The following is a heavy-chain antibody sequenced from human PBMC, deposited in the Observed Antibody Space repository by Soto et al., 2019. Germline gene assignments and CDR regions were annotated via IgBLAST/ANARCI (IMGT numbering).Heavy chain of an antibody. Sequence: GGSLRLSCAASGFTFSSYSMNWVRQAPGKGLEWVSYISSSSSTIYYADSVKGRFTISRDNAKNSLYLQMNSLRAEDTAVYYCARCNWEQQLTWGYYYYYMDVWGKGTTVTVSS. CDR1: GFTFSSYS. V-gene: IGHV3-48*01. CDR2: ISSSSSTI. CDR3: ARCNWEQQLTWGYYYYYMDV. D-gene: IGHD6-13*01. J-gene: IGHJ6*03.